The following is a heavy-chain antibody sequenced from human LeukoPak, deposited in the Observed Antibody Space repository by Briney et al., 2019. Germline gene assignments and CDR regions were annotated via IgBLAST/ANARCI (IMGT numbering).Heavy chain of an antibody. D-gene: IGHD5-18*01. J-gene: IGHJ6*02. CDR3: ARDSGYSYGYYYYYGMDV. CDR1: GGSISSGSYY. Sequence: SQTLSLTCTVSGGSISSGSYYWSWLRQPAGKGLEWIGRIYTSGSTNYNPSLKSRVTISVDTSKNQFSLKLSSVTAADTAVYYCARDSGYSYGYYYYYGMDVWGQGTTVTVSS. CDR2: IYTSGST. V-gene: IGHV4-61*02.